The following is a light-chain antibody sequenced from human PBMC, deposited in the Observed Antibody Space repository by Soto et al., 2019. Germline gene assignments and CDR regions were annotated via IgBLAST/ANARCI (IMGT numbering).Light chain of an antibody. V-gene: IGKV3-15*01. CDR1: QSVRNF. Sequence: ETLLTQSPGTLSVSPGESATLSCRASQSVRNFLAWYQQKPGQAPRLLIWSTSTRAAGVPARFSGSGSGTAYSLTIDSLQSEDFAFYYCHQYNDGVSFGGGTKVEIK. CDR2: STS. J-gene: IGKJ4*01. CDR3: HQYNDGVS.